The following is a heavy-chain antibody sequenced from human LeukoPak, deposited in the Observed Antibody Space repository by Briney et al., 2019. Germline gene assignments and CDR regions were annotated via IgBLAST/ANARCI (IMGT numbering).Heavy chain of an antibody. V-gene: IGHV1-18*01. D-gene: IGHD3-22*01. CDR1: GGTFSSYA. CDR2: ISAYNGNT. CDR3: ARRLVYYDSSGYPHDAFDI. Sequence: ASVKVSCKASGGTFSSYAISWVRQAPGQGLEWMGWISAYNGNTNYAQKLQGRVTMTTDTSTSTAYMELRSLRSDDTAVYYCARRLVYYDSSGYPHDAFDIWGQGTMVTVSS. J-gene: IGHJ3*02.